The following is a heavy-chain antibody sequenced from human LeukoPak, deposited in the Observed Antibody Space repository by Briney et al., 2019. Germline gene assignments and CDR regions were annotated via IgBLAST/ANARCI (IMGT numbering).Heavy chain of an antibody. CDR3: AKDDAWLQYGN. CDR1: GFTFSSYE. CDR2: ISSSGSTI. V-gene: IGHV3-48*03. Sequence: GGSLRLSCAASGFTFSSYEMNWVRQAPGKGLEWVSYISSSGSTIYYADSVKGRFTISRDNSKGTVYLQMNSLRPEDTAVYYCAKDDAWLQYGNWGRGTLVTVSS. J-gene: IGHJ4*02. D-gene: IGHD5-24*01.